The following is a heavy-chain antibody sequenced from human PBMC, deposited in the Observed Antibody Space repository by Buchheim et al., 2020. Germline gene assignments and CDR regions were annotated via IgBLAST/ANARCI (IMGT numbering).Heavy chain of an antibody. D-gene: IGHD3-10*01. J-gene: IGHJ4*02. V-gene: IGHV3-74*01. CDR1: GFTFSSYW. CDR3: ASRPNYGSGSYSMDY. Sequence: EVQLVESGGGLVQPGGSLRLSCAASGFTFSSYWMHWVRQAPGKGLVWVSRINSDGSSTSYADSVKGRFTISRANAKNPLFLQMNSLRAEDTAVYYCASRPNYGSGSYSMDYWGQGTL. CDR2: INSDGSST.